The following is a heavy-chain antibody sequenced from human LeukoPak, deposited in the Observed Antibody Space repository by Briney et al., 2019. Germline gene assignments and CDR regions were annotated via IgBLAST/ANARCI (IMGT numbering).Heavy chain of an antibody. CDR2: IYYNGST. CDR3: ATGSRRYDY. D-gene: IGHD1-1*01. CDR1: GGSIRSDY. J-gene: IGHJ4*02. V-gene: IGHV4-59*08. Sequence: SETLSLTCSVSGGSIRSDYWSWIRQPPGKRLEWIGYIYYNGSTNYNPSLRSRVTISVDTSKNQVSLKVSSVTAADTAVYYCATGSRRYDYRGQGTLVTVSS.